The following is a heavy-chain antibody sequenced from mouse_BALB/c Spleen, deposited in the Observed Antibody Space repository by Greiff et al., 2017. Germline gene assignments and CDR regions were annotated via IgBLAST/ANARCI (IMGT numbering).Heavy chain of an antibody. J-gene: IGHJ4*01. D-gene: IGHD2-1*01. CDR3: TRDYGNYYAMDY. Sequence: EVKVEESGGGLVQPGGSMKLSCVASGFTFSNYWMNWVRQSPEKGLEWVAEIRLKSNNYATHYAESVKGRFTISRDDSKSSVYLQMNNLRAEDTGIYYCTRDYGNYYAMDYWGQGTSVTVSS. CDR1: GFTFSNYW. CDR2: IRLKSNNYAT. V-gene: IGHV6-6*02.